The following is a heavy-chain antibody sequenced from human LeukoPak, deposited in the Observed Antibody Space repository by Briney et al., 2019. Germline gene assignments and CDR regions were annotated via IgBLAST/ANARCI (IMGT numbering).Heavy chain of an antibody. D-gene: IGHD1-7*01. Sequence: PGGSLRLSCAASGFTLSNAWMSWVRQAPGKGLEWVSSISSSSSYIYYADSVKGRFTISRDNAKNSLYLQMNSLRAEDTAVYYCARAHNWKYGSFDFWGQGTLVTVSS. CDR2: ISSSSSYI. CDR1: GFTLSNAW. CDR3: ARAHNWKYGSFDF. V-gene: IGHV3-21*01. J-gene: IGHJ4*02.